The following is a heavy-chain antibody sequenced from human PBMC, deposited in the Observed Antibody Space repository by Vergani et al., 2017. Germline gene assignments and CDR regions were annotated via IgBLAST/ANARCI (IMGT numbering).Heavy chain of an antibody. CDR3: AKDWVAPFIAAAGPNWFDP. Sequence: QVQLVESGGGVVQPGRSLRLSCAASGFTFSSYGMHWVRQAPGKGLEWVAVISYDGSNKYYADSVKGRFTISRDNSKNTLYLQMNSLRAEDTAVYYCAKDWVAPFIAAAGPNWFDPWGQGTLVTVSS. CDR1: GFTFSSYG. V-gene: IGHV3-30*18. J-gene: IGHJ5*02. CDR2: ISYDGSNK. D-gene: IGHD6-13*01.